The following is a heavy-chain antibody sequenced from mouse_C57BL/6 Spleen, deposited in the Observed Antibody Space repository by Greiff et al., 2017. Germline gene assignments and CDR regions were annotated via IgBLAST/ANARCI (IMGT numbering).Heavy chain of an antibody. D-gene: IGHD2-1*01. J-gene: IGHJ4*01. CDR2: INYDGSST. CDR3: ARDLYYGNYWAMDY. V-gene: IGHV5-16*01. CDR1: GFTFSDYY. Sequence: EVKLMESEGGLVQPGSSMKLSCTASGFTFSDYYMAWVRQVPEKGLEWVANINYDGSSTYYLDSLKSRFIISRDNAKNILYLQMSSLKSEDTATYYCARDLYYGNYWAMDYWGQGTSVTVSS.